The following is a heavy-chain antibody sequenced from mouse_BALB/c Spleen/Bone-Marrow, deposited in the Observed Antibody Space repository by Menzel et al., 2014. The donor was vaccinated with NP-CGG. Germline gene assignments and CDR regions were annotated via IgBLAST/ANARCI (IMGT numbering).Heavy chain of an antibody. V-gene: IGHV1-9*01. CDR2: TLPGSGTA. D-gene: IGHD1-1*01. CDR1: GYTFSNYW. CDR3: ARASVVPYYFDF. Sequence: VQLQQSGAELMKPGASVKISCKATGYTFSNYWIDWVKPRPGHGLEWIGETLPGSGTANYNEKFKGKATFTADTSSNTAYMQLSSLTSEDSALYYCARASVVPYYFDFWGQGTTLTVSS. J-gene: IGHJ2*01.